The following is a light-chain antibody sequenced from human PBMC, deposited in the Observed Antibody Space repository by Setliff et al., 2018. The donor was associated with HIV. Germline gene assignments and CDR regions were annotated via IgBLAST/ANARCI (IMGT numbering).Light chain of an antibody. J-gene: IGLJ1*01. CDR2: DVI. V-gene: IGLV2-14*03. CDR1: SSDVGAYNF. CDR3: SSYTTRRQFV. Sequence: QSALTQPASVSGSPGQSVTISCTGTSSDVGAYNFVSWYQQHPGRAPKLMIYDVINRNSGVAIRFSGSKSGNAASLTISGLQAEDEADYYCSSYTTRRQFVFGSGTRSPS.